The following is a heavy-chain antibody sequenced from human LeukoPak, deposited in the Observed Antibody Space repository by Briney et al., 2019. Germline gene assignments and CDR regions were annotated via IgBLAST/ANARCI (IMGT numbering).Heavy chain of an antibody. CDR2: IFQSDNT. D-gene: IGHD5-18*01. V-gene: IGHV4-30-2*01. Sequence: SETLSLTCAVSGGSISSGGDSWSWIRQPPGKGLEWIGYIFQSDNTYYNPSLKSRVTISVDTSKNQFSLKLSSVTAADTAVYYCARDGFRGYRSSVEYWGQGTLVTVSS. J-gene: IGHJ4*02. CDR3: ARDGFRGYRSSVEY. CDR1: GGSISSGGDS.